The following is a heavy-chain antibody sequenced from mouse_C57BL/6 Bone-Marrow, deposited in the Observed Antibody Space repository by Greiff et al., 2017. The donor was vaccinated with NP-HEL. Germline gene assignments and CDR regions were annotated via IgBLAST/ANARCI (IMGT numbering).Heavy chain of an antibody. J-gene: IGHJ3*01. CDR2: FYPGSGSI. V-gene: IGHV1-62-2*01. Sequence: VQLQQSGAELVKPGASVKLSCKASGYTFTEYTIHWVKQRPGQGLEWIGRFYPGSGSIKYNEKFKDKATLTADKSSSTVYMELSRLTSEDSAVYFCARHEERIYDGYYGAWFAYWGQGTLVTVSA. CDR3: ARHEERIYDGYYGAWFAY. CDR1: GYTFTEYT. D-gene: IGHD2-3*01.